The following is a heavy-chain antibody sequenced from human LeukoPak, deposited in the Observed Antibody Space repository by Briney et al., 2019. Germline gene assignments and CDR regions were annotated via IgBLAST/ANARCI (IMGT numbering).Heavy chain of an antibody. CDR2: IYSGGTT. J-gene: IGHJ4*02. V-gene: IGHV3-53*01. Sequence: PGGSLRLSCVASGFTVSSNYMSWVRQAPGRGLEWVSVIYSGGTTYYADSVKGRFIISRDSSKNTLYLQMNSLRAEDTAVYHCARANYDDRTRPVRYYTDYWGQGTLVTVSS. CDR3: ARANYDDRTRPVRYYTDY. D-gene: IGHD3-22*01. CDR1: GFTVSSNY.